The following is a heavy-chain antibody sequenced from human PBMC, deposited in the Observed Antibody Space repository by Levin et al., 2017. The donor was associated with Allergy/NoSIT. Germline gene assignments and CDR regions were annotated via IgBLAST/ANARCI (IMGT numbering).Heavy chain of an antibody. CDR3: ASKDTAMEPPDY. J-gene: IGHJ4*02. CDR2: INHSGST. Sequence: SETLSLTCAVYGGSFSGYYWSWIRQPPGKGLEWIGEINHSGSTNYNPSLTSRVTISVDTSKNQFSLKLSSVTAADTAVYYCASKDTAMEPPDYWGQGTLVTVAS. CDR1: GGSFSGYY. D-gene: IGHD5-18*01. V-gene: IGHV4-34*01.